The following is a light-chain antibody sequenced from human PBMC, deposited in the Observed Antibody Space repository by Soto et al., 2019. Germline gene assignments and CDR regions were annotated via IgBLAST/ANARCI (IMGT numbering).Light chain of an antibody. CDR3: SSYAGSDILL. Sequence: QSALTQPPSASGSPGQSVTVSCTGTSTDVGGYNSVSWYQQHPGKAPKLIIYEVDKRPSGVPDRFSGSKSGNTASLTVFGLQDDDEADYFRSSYAGSDILLFGGGTKLTVL. CDR1: STDVGGYNS. CDR2: EVD. J-gene: IGLJ2*01. V-gene: IGLV2-8*01.